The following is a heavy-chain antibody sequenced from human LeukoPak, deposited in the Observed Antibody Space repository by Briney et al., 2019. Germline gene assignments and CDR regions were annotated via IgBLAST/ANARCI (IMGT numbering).Heavy chain of an antibody. CDR2: INPNTGGT. V-gene: IGHV1-2*02. D-gene: IGHD3-16*01. Sequence: ASVKVSCKASGYTFTGYYMHWVRQAPGQGLEWMGWINPNTGGTNYAQKFQGRVTMTRDTSINTAYMELSSLRSDDTAVYYCARWGVVDAFDIWGQGTMVTVSS. CDR1: GYTFTGYY. J-gene: IGHJ3*02. CDR3: ARWGVVDAFDI.